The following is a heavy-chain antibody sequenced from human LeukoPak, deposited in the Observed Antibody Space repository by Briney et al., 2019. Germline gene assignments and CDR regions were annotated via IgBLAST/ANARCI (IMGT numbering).Heavy chain of an antibody. J-gene: IGHJ4*02. CDR1: GASISNYY. CDR3: ARHYSSDPFDY. V-gene: IGHV4-59*01. CDR2: IDYSGST. D-gene: IGHD6-19*01. Sequence: PSETLSLTCAVSGASISNYYWSWIRQSPGKGLEWIGYIDYSGSTNYGPSLKSRVTISLDTSTNQFSLKLSSVTAADTAVYYCARHYSSDPFDYWGQGTLVTVSS.